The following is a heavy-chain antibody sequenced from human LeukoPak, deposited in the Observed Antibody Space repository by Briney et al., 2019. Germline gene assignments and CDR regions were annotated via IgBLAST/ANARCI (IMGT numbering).Heavy chain of an antibody. CDR2: IYHSGST. D-gene: IGHD5-18*01. CDR3: ARSGYSYGTDYFDY. CDR1: GYSISSGYY. Sequence: SETLSLTCTVSGYSISSGYYWGWIRQPPGKGLEWIGSIYHSGSTYYNPPLKSRVTISVDTSKNQFSLKLSSVTAADTAVYYCARSGYSYGTDYFDYWGQGTLVTVSS. J-gene: IGHJ4*02. V-gene: IGHV4-38-2*02.